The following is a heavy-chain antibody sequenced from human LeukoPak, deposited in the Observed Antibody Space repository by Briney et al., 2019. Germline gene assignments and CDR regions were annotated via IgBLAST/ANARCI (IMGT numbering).Heavy chain of an antibody. Sequence: KPSETLSLTCAVYGGSFSGYYWSWIRQPPGKGLEWIGEINHSGSTNYNPSLKSRVTISVDTSKNQFSLKLSSVTAADTAVYYCARGDSYGYPYFDCWGQGTLVTVSS. CDR1: GGSFSGYY. CDR3: ARGDSYGYPYFDC. CDR2: INHSGST. V-gene: IGHV4-34*01. D-gene: IGHD5-18*01. J-gene: IGHJ4*02.